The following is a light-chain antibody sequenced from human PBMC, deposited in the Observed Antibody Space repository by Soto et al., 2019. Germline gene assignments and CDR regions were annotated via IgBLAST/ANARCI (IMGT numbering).Light chain of an antibody. Sequence: DIVMTQSPLSLPVTPGEPASISCRSSQSLLHSNGYNYLDWYLQKPGQSPQLLIYLGSYRASGVPDRFSGSGSGTDFTLKISRVEAEDVGVYYCQQDSSWPLTFGGGTKVDIK. CDR2: LGS. V-gene: IGKV2-28*01. J-gene: IGKJ4*01. CDR3: QQDSSWPLT. CDR1: QSLLHSNGYNY.